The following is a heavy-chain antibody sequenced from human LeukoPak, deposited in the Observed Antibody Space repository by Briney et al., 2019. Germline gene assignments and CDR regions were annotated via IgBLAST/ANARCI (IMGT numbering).Heavy chain of an antibody. CDR3: ARGFTVYRLSLDY. V-gene: IGHV1-46*01. Sequence: ASVKVSCKASGYMFSSYYMHWVRQAPGQGLEWMGFINPSGGSTSYAQKFQGRVTMTRDTATSTVYMELSSLRSEDTAVYYCARGFTVYRLSLDYWGQGTQVTVSS. CDR2: INPSGGST. J-gene: IGHJ4*02. CDR1: GYMFSSYY. D-gene: IGHD3-16*02.